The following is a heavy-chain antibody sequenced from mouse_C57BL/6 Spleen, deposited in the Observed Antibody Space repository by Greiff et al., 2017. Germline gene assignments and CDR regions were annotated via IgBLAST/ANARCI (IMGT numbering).Heavy chain of an antibody. J-gene: IGHJ4*01. CDR3: ARWELLYYAMDY. Sequence: LVESGPELVKPGASVKISCKASGYAFSSSWMNWVKQRPGKGLEWIGRIYPGDGDTNYNGKFKGKATLTADKSSSTAYMQLSSLTSEDSAVYFCARWELLYYAMDYWGQGTSVTVSS. V-gene: IGHV1-82*01. CDR1: GYAFSSSW. CDR2: IYPGDGDT. D-gene: IGHD1-1*01.